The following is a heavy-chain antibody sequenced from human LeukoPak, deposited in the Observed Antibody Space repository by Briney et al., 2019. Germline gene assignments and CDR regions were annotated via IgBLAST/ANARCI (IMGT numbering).Heavy chain of an antibody. Sequence: GGSLRLSCAASGFTFSSYWMSWVRQAPGKGLEWVANIKQDGSEKYYVDSVKGRFTISRDNAKNSLYLQMNSLRAEDTAVYYCARVRSSSWYYFDYWGQGTLVTVSS. CDR3: ARVRSSSWYYFDY. V-gene: IGHV3-7*03. CDR2: IKQDGSEK. CDR1: GFTFSSYW. J-gene: IGHJ4*02. D-gene: IGHD6-13*01.